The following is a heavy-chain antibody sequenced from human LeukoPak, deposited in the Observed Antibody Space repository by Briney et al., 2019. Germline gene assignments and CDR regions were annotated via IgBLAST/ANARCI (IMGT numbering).Heavy chain of an antibody. Sequence: ASVKVSCKASGYTFTGYYIHWLRQAPGQGLEWMGFINPNSGGTNYTQKFQGRVTMTRDTSISTAYMELSSLTSDDTAVYYCARDLEGYHYGSGNYPQWGQGTLITVSS. J-gene: IGHJ4*02. D-gene: IGHD3-10*01. CDR1: GYTFTGYY. V-gene: IGHV1-2*02. CDR3: ARDLEGYHYGSGNYPQ. CDR2: INPNSGGT.